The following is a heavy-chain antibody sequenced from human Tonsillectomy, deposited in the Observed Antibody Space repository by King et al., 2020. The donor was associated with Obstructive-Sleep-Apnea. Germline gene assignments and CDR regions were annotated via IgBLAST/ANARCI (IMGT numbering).Heavy chain of an antibody. V-gene: IGHV3-9*01. J-gene: IGHJ2*01. CDR1: GFSFDDYA. Sequence: QLVQSGGDLVQPGRSLRLTCAASGFSFDDYAMHWVRQAPGKGLEGVAGLSWNRNSIAYGDSVKGRFTISRDNTQNSLYLQMDSLRAEDTAFYYFAKGTVGQQLDWYFDLWGRGTLVTVSP. CDR2: LSWNRNSI. CDR3: AKGTVGQQLDWYFDL. D-gene: IGHD6-13*01.